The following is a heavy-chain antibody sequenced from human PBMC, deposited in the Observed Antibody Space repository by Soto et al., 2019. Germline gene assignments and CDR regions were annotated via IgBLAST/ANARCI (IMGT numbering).Heavy chain of an antibody. CDR1: GGTFSSYA. CDR3: ARDRKPYYYYRMDV. CDR2: IIPIFGTA. J-gene: IGHJ6*02. Sequence: ASVKVSCKASGGTFSSYAISWVRQAPGQGLEWMGGIIPIFGTANYAQKFQGRVTITADKSTSTAYMELSSLRSEDTAVYYCARDRKPYYYYRMDVWGQGTTVTVSS. V-gene: IGHV1-69*06.